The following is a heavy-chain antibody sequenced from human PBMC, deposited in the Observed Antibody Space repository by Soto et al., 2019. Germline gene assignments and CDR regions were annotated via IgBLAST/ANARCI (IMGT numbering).Heavy chain of an antibody. D-gene: IGHD3-3*01. CDR1: GFTFSSYW. J-gene: IGHJ4*02. CDR2: IKQDGSEK. V-gene: IGHV3-7*03. Sequence: GGSLRLSCAASGFTFSSYWMSWVRQAPGKGLEWVANIKQDGSEKYYVDSVKGRFTISRDNAKNSLYLQMNSLRAEDTAVYYCARLFFGGLKYYDFWSGYYVGYWGKGNLVTVSS. CDR3: ARLFFGGLKYYDFWSGYYVGY.